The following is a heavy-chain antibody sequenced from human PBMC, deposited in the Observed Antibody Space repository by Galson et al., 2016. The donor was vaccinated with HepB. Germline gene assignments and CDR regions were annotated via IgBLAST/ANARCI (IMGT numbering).Heavy chain of an antibody. V-gene: IGHV3-23*01. CDR2: ISGSGGTP. D-gene: IGHD5-18*01. Sequence: SLRLSCAASGFTFSNYAMSWVRQAPGKGLEWVSSISGSGGTPYYADSVKGRFTISRDKSKNTLYLQMNSLRGEDTAVYYCAKDLDGYTYGYAYSDHWGQGTLVTVSS. CDR3: AKDLDGYTYGYAYSDH. CDR1: GFTFSNYA. J-gene: IGHJ4*02.